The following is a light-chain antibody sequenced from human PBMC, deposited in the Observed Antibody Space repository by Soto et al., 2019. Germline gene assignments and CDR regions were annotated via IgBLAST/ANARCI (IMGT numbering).Light chain of an antibody. CDR1: SSNIGAGYD. Sequence: VLTQPPSVSWAPGQRVTISCTVSSSNIGAGYDVHWYQQLPGTAPKLLIYGNSNRPSGVPDRFSGSKSGTSASLAITGLQAEDEADYYCQSYDSSLSANYVFGTGTKVTVL. V-gene: IGLV1-40*01. CDR3: QSYDSSLSANYV. J-gene: IGLJ1*01. CDR2: GNS.